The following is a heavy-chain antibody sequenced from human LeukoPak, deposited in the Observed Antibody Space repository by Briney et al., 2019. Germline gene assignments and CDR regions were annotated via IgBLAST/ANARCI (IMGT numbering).Heavy chain of an antibody. CDR3: ARAEVVVPAAAHFDY. CDR1: GGSISSGDYY. V-gene: IGHV4-30-4*08. J-gene: IGHJ4*02. D-gene: IGHD2-2*01. Sequence: PSQTLSLTCTVSGGSISSGDYYWSWIGQPPGKGLEWIGYIYYSGSTYYNPSLKSRVTISVDTSKNQFSLKLSSVTAADTAVYYCARAEVVVPAAAHFDYWGQGTLVTVSS. CDR2: IYYSGST.